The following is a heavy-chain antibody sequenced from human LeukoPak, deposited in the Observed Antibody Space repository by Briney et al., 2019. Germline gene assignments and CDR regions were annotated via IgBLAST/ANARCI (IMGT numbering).Heavy chain of an antibody. CDR1: GGSISSYY. CDR3: ARTPGWDPDYFDY. D-gene: IGHD3-9*01. J-gene: IGHJ4*02. Sequence: SETLSLTCSVSGGSISSYYWSWIRQPPGKGLEWIGYMFHSGSTNYNPSLKSRVTISVDTSKNQFSLKLSSVTAADTAVYYCARTPGWDPDYFDYWGLGTLVTVSS. V-gene: IGHV4-59*01. CDR2: MFHSGST.